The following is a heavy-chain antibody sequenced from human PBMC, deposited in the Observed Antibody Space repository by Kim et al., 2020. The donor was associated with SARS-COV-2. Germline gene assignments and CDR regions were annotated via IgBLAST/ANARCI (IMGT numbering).Heavy chain of an antibody. Sequence: SGKFYMDSVKGRFTISRDNAKNSLFLQMNSLRAEDAALYYCARGGSYSFEYWGQGTLVTVSS. D-gene: IGHD6-13*01. CDR2: SGK. CDR3: ARGGSYSFEY. V-gene: IGHV3-7*01. J-gene: IGHJ4*02.